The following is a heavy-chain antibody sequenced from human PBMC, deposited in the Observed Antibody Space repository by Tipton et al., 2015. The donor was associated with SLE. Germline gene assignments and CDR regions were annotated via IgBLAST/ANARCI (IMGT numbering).Heavy chain of an antibody. CDR1: GFTFSSYS. CDR2: ISSSSSYI. Sequence: GSLRLSCAASGFTFSSYSMNWVRQAPGKGLEWVSSISSSSSYIYYADSVKGRFTISRDNAKNSLYLQMNSLRAEDTAVYYCAREALMLDIVVVPAAIWVEWGQGTLVTVSS. J-gene: IGHJ4*02. D-gene: IGHD2-2*03. V-gene: IGHV3-21*01. CDR3: AREALMLDIVVVPAAIWVE.